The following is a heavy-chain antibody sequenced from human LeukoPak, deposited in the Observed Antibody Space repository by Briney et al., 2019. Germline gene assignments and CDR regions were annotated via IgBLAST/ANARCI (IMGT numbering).Heavy chain of an antibody. CDR3: ARKRPNYVDS. V-gene: IGHV3-11*04. CDR1: GFTFSDYY. CDR2: ISSRGDPT. Sequence: GESLKISCAASGFTFSDYYMTWIRQTPGKGLEWVSFISSRGDPTFYADSVKGRFTMSRDNAKNSLYLQMNSLRAEDTAVYYCARKRPNYVDSWGQGTLVTVSS. J-gene: IGHJ4*02.